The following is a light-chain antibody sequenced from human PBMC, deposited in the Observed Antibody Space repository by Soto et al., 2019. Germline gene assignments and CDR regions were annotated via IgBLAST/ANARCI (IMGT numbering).Light chain of an antibody. CDR2: GAS. CDR1: QSVSSSY. CDR3: QQSPGT. V-gene: IGKV3-20*01. Sequence: EIVLTQSPVTLSLSPGERATLSCRASQSVSSSYLAWYQQKPGQAPRLLIYGASSRATGIPDRFIGSGSGTDFSLTISRLEPEDFAVYYCQQSPGTFGQGPRWIS. J-gene: IGKJ1*01.